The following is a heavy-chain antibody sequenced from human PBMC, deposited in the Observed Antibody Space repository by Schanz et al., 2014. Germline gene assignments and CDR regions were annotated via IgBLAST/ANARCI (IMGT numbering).Heavy chain of an antibody. CDR2: ISYDERNK. D-gene: IGHD3-22*01. J-gene: IGHJ6*02. Sequence: QVQLVESGGGVVQPGRSLRLSCAGSGFSFSGFGMHWVRQAPGKGLEWVAFISYDERNKYFADSVKGRFTISRDNSKNTLFLQVNSLRAEDTAVYYWANDHFGHYDSSGCSDCYYYGMDVWGQGTTVTVSS. V-gene: IGHV3-30*18. CDR1: GFSFSGFG. CDR3: ANDHFGHYDSSGCSDCYYYGMDV.